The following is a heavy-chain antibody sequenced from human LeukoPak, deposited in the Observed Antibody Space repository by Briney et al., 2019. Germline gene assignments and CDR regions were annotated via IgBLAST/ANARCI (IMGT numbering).Heavy chain of an antibody. J-gene: IGHJ4*02. CDR1: GYSFTSYW. V-gene: IGHV5-51*01. Sequence: GESLKISCKGSGYSFTSYWIGWVRQTPGKGLEWKGIIYPGDSDTRYSPSFQGQVSISADKSISTAYLQWSSLEASDTAMFYCAAGGGYNSLDYWGQGTLVTVSS. CDR3: AAGGGYNSLDY. D-gene: IGHD5-24*01. CDR2: IYPGDSDT.